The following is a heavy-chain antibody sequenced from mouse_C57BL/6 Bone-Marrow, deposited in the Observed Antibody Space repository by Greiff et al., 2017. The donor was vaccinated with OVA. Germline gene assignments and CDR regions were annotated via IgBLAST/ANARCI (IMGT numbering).Heavy chain of an antibody. D-gene: IGHD2-5*01. V-gene: IGHV2-5*01. CDR2: IWRGGST. Sequence: QVQLKESGPGLVQPSQSLSITCTVSGFSLTSYGVHWVRQSPGKGLEWLGVIWRGGSTDYNAAFMSRLSITKDNSKSQVFFKMNSLQADDTAIYYCAITYYSNYGAMDYWGQGTSVTVSS. CDR1: GFSLTSYG. CDR3: AITYYSNYGAMDY. J-gene: IGHJ4*01.